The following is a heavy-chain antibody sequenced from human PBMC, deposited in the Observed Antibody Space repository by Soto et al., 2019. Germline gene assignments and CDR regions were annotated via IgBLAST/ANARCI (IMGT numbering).Heavy chain of an antibody. J-gene: IGHJ4*02. Sequence: GGSLRLSCAASGFTFSDHYMDWVRQAPGKGLEWVGRTRNKANSYTTEYAASVKGRFTISRDDSKNSLYLQMNSLKTEDTAVYYCAREGDYYGSGSYYGPPFDYWGQGTLVTVSS. CDR1: GFTFSDHY. V-gene: IGHV3-72*01. CDR2: TRNKANSYTT. CDR3: AREGDYYGSGSYYGPPFDY. D-gene: IGHD3-10*01.